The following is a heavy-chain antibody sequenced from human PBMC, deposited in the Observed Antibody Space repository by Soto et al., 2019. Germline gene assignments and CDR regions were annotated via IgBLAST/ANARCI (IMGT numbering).Heavy chain of an antibody. D-gene: IGHD3-9*01. CDR3: ARVPFVGYFDWLDT. V-gene: IGHV4-59*11. J-gene: IGHJ5*01. Sequence: SETLSLTCSVSGASISSHYWTWIPHPPGRGLEWIGYMHHTQGTNDNPSLRGRVHMSIDTSMNQFSLSLTSVNAADTAVYYCARVPFVGYFDWLDTWGRGTLVTVAS. CDR1: GASISSHY. CDR2: MHHTQGT.